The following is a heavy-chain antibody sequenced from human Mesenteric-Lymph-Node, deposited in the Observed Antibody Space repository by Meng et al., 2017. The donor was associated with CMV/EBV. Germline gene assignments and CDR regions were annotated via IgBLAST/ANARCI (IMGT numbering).Heavy chain of an antibody. CDR2: IIPILGIA. CDR3: ATTPRDCTGGSCYGYDY. J-gene: IGHJ4*02. V-gene: IGHV1-69*10. D-gene: IGHD2-15*01. Sequence: SVKVSCKASGGTFSSYAISWVRQAPGQGLEWMGGIIPILGIANYAQKFQGRVTITADKSTSTAYMELSSLRSEDTAVYYCATTPRDCTGGSCYGYDYWGQGTLVTVSS. CDR1: GGTFSSYA.